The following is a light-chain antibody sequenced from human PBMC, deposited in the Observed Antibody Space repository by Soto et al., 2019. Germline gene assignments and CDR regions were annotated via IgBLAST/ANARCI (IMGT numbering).Light chain of an antibody. CDR3: QSFDSSLTGPI. Sequence: QSVLTQPPSASGTPGQRVTLSCSGGSSNIGFNAVNWYQQLPGAAPKLLMHGNSQRPSGVPERFSGSKSGTSASLAIIGLRTEDEADYYCQSFDSSLTGPILGVGTKLTVL. J-gene: IGLJ2*01. CDR1: SSNIGFNA. CDR2: GNS. V-gene: IGLV1-44*01.